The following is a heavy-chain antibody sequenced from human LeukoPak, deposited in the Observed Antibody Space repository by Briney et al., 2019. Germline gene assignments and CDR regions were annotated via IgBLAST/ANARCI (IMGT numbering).Heavy chain of an antibody. CDR3: GAAYSGSSPFDY. V-gene: IGHV3-21*01. D-gene: IGHD1-26*01. J-gene: IGHJ4*02. CDR2: ISSSSYSI. Sequence: GGSLRLSCTASGFTFSTYTMNWVRQAPGKGLEWVSSISSSSYSINYADSVKGRFAISRDNAKNSMFLQMNSLRAEDTAVYYCGAAYSGSSPFDYWGQGTLVTV. CDR1: GFTFSTYT.